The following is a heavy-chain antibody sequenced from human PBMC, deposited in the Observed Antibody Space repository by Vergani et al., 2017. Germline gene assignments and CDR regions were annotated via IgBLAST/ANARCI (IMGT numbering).Heavy chain of an antibody. D-gene: IGHD3-10*01. CDR1: GFTFSSYS. CDR3: AREIRLWFGELTTLNGMDV. CDR2: ISRSRSYI. Sequence: VQLVESGGGVVQPGRSLRLSCAASGFTFSSYSMNWVRQAPGKGLEWVSSISRSRSYIYYTDSVKGRFTISRDNAKKSLYLQMNSLRAEDTAVYYCAREIRLWFGELTTLNGMDVWGQGTTVTVSS. J-gene: IGHJ6*02. V-gene: IGHV3-21*01.